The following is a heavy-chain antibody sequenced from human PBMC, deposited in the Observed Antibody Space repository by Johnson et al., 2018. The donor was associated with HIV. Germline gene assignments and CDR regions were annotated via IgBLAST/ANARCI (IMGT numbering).Heavy chain of an antibody. V-gene: IGHV3-7*05. J-gene: IGHJ3*02. D-gene: IGHD6-19*01. Sequence: VQLVESGGGLVQPGGSLRLSCEASGFSFSDYWMSWVRQAPGKGLEWVANIKQDGTEKYYVDSVRGRFTISKDNAEKSVYLQMSSLRVEDTAVDYCARWGEVAGAGRGVGDAFDIWGQGTMVTVSS. CDR1: GFSFSDYW. CDR2: IKQDGTEK. CDR3: ARWGEVAGAGRGVGDAFDI.